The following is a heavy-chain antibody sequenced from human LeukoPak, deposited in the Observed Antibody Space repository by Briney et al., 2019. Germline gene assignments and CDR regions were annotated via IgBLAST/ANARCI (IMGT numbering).Heavy chain of an antibody. V-gene: IGHV4-59*01. CDR2: MYYSGST. Sequence: SETLSLTCTVSGGTIRSYYWSWIRQPPGKGLEWIGYMYYSGSTNYNPSLKSRVTISVDTSKNQFSLKLSSVTAADTAVYYCARVRALSYYDSSGDLYYFDYWGQGTLVTVSS. CDR1: GGTIRSYY. CDR3: ARVRALSYYDSSGDLYYFDY. D-gene: IGHD3-22*01. J-gene: IGHJ4*02.